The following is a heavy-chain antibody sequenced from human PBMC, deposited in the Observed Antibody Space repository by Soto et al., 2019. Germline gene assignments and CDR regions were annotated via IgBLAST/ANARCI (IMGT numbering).Heavy chain of an antibody. CDR1: GFTFSSYA. D-gene: IGHD2-2*01. CDR3: VKDLREGVVVVPAANSDY. CDR2: ISSNGGST. Sequence: HHGGSLRLSCSASGFTFSSYAMHWVRQAPGKGLEYVSAISSNGGSTYYADSVKGRFTISRDNSKNTLYLQMSSLRAEDTAVYYCVKDLREGVVVVPAANSDYWGQGTLVTVSS. V-gene: IGHV3-64D*08. J-gene: IGHJ4*02.